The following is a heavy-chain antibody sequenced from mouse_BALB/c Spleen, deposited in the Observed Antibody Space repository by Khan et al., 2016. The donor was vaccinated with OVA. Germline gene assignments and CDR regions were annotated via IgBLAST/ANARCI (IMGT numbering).Heavy chain of an antibody. CDR2: IWSDGST. CDR1: GFSLTNYG. D-gene: IGHD2-10*01. Sequence: QVQLKESGPGLVAPSQSLSITCTISGFSLTNYGVHWVRQPPGKGLEWLGVIWSDGSTTYNSALKSRLSISKDNSKSQVFLKMNSLQTDDTAMYYCARQPYYHYYIMDYWGQGTSVTVSP. CDR3: ARQPYYHYYIMDY. J-gene: IGHJ4*01. V-gene: IGHV2-6-1*01.